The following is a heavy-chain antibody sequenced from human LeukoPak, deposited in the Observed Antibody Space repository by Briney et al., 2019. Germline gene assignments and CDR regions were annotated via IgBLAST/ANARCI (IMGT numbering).Heavy chain of an antibody. CDR1: GFTFSSYA. J-gene: IGHJ4*02. CDR2: ISYDGSNK. Sequence: GRSLRLSCAASGFTFSSYAMHWVRQAPGKGLERVAVISYDGSNKYYADSVKGRFTISRDNSKNTLYLQMNSLRAEDTAVYYCARGGDYLDYWGQGTLVTVSS. V-gene: IGHV3-30-3*01. D-gene: IGHD4-17*01. CDR3: ARGGDYLDY.